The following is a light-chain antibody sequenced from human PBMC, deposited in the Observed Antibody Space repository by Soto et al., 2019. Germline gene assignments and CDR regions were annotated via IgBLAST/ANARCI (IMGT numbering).Light chain of an antibody. Sequence: IGMTQSPATLSVSPGERVTLSCRASQSVSNNLAWYQQKPGQAPRLLIYAASTRATGLPARFSGSGSGTQFTLTISSLQSEDFAVCYCQQYNYWPPHTCGGGTEVEIK. J-gene: IGKJ4*01. CDR2: AAS. V-gene: IGKV3-15*01. CDR3: QQYNYWPPHT. CDR1: QSVSNN.